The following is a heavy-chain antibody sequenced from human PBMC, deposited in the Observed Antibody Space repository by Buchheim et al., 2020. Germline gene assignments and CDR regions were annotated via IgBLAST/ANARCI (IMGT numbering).Heavy chain of an antibody. Sequence: QVQLVESGGGVVQPGRPLRLSCAASGLTFSSYAMHWVRQAPGKGLEGVAVISYDGSNKYYAHSVKGRFTISRDNSKNTLYLQMNSLRAEDTAVYYCASAYCGGDCPYYYGMDVWGQGTT. J-gene: IGHJ6*02. CDR3: ASAYCGGDCPYYYGMDV. V-gene: IGHV3-30-3*01. CDR1: GLTFSSYA. D-gene: IGHD2-21*02. CDR2: ISYDGSNK.